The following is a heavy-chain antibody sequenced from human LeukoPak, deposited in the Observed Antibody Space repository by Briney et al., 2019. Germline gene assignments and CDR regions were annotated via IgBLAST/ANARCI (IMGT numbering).Heavy chain of an antibody. D-gene: IGHD1-26*01. V-gene: IGHV4-39*07. J-gene: IGHJ4*02. Sequence: PSETLSLTCTVSGGSISSSSYYWGWIRQPPGKGLEWLGSIYYSGSTYYNPSLKSRVTISVDTSKNQFSLKLSSVTAADTAVYYCARDPARHQYRYCGSYSDYWGQGTLVTVSS. CDR2: IYYSGST. CDR1: GGSISSSSYY. CDR3: ARDPARHQYRYCGSYSDY.